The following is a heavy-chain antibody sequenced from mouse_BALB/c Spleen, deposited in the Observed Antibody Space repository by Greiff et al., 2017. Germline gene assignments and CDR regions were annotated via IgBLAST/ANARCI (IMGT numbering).Heavy chain of an antibody. CDR1: GFTFSSYT. CDR3: TRALLRNAMDY. D-gene: IGHD1-1*01. V-gene: IGHV5-6-4*01. Sequence: EVMLVESGGGLVKPGGSLKLSCAASGFTFSSYTMSWVRQTPEKRLEWVATISSGGSYTYYPDSVKGRFTISRDNAKNTLYLQMSSLKSEDTAMYYCTRALLRNAMDYWGQGTSVTVSS. CDR2: ISSGGSYT. J-gene: IGHJ4*01.